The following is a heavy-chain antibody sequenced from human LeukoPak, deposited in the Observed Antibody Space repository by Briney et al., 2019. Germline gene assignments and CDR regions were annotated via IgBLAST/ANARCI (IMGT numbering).Heavy chain of an antibody. V-gene: IGHV1-69*04. Sequence: ASVKVSCKASGGTFSSYAISWVRQAPGQGLEWMGRIIPIFGIANYAQKFQGRVTITADKSTSTAYMELSSLRSEDTAVYYCARDETNHYYYGMDVWGHGTTVTVSS. CDR1: GGTFSSYA. CDR2: IIPIFGIA. CDR3: ARDETNHYYYGMDV. J-gene: IGHJ6*02. D-gene: IGHD1-14*01.